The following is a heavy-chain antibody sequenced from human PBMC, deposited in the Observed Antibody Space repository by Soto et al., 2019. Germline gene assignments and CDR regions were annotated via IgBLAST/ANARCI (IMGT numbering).Heavy chain of an antibody. CDR3: ARERTGRGELYYGMDV. Sequence: QVQLVESGGGVVQPGRSLRLSCAASGFTFSSYGMHWVRQAPGKGLEWVAVIWYDGSNKYYADSVKGRFTISRDNSKNTLYLQMNSLRAEDTAVYYCARERTGRGELYYGMDVWGQGTTVTVSS. CDR1: GFTFSSYG. J-gene: IGHJ6*02. V-gene: IGHV3-33*01. CDR2: IWYDGSNK. D-gene: IGHD3-16*01.